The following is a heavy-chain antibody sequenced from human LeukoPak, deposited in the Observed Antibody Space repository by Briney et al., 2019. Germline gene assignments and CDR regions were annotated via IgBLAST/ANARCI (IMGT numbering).Heavy chain of an antibody. J-gene: IGHJ4*02. D-gene: IGHD1-26*01. CDR3: ATLVYSGSRYHFDT. CDR2: FLYSGTT. V-gene: IGHV4-59*02. CDR1: NGAVKNYY. Sequence: PSETLSLTCSVSNGAVKNYYWTWIRQPPGQGLEWIGNFLYSGTTTYRASLDSRLIVSVDNSKNTVSLRLFSVTAADTAVYYCATLVYSGSRYHFDTWGQGTLVTVSS.